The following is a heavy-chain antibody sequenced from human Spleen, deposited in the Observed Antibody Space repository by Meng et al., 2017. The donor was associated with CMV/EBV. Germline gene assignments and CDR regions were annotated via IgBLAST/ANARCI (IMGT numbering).Heavy chain of an antibody. Sequence: GESLKISCAASGFTVSSNYMTWVRQAPGKGLEWVSLIYSYGNTYYADSVRDRFTISRDNSKNTLYLQMNSLRAEDTAVYYCARGMNRVVTEDYFDYWGQGTLVTVSS. CDR1: GFTVSSNY. V-gene: IGHV3-53*01. D-gene: IGHD3-3*01. CDR3: ARGMNRVVTEDYFDY. CDR2: IYSYGNT. J-gene: IGHJ4*02.